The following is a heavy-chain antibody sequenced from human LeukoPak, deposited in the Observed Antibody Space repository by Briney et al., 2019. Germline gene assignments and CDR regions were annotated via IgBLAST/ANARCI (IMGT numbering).Heavy chain of an antibody. V-gene: IGHV5-10-1*01. J-gene: IGHJ4*02. D-gene: IGHD2-15*01. CDR3: ARLDCSGGSRYSTPFDY. CDR1: GYSFTSYW. Sequence: GESLKISCKGSGYSFTSYWISWVRQMPGKGLEWMGRIDPSDSYTNYSPSFQGHVTISADKSISTAYLQWSSLKASDTAMYYCARLDCSGGSRYSTPFDYWGQGTLVTVSS. CDR2: IDPSDSYT.